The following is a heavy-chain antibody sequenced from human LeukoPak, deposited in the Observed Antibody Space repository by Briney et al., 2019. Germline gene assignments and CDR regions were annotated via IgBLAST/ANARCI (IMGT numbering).Heavy chain of an antibody. CDR2: ISSSGGNT. Sequence: GTSLRLSCAASGFTFSNYGMTWVRQAPGKGLEWVSGISSSGGNTHYADSVKGRFTISRDNSKNTLYLQMNSLRVEDAAIYYCAKVRGTYYGPMDVWGQGTTVTVSS. V-gene: IGHV3-23*01. J-gene: IGHJ6*02. CDR1: GFTFSNYG. D-gene: IGHD4-17*01. CDR3: AKVRGTYYGPMDV.